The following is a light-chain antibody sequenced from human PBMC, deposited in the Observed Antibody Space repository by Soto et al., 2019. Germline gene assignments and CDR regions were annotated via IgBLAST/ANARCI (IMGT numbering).Light chain of an antibody. CDR3: QKYNSDSRT. Sequence: QMSQSPXSPSASLVXXVTLTCRASQSISSYLNWYQQKPGKAPKLLIYTASILQSGVPSRFSGSGSGTDFTLTISSLQPEDFATYHCQKYNSDSRTFGQGTKVDIK. V-gene: IGKV1-39*01. CDR2: TAS. CDR1: QSISSY. J-gene: IGKJ1*01.